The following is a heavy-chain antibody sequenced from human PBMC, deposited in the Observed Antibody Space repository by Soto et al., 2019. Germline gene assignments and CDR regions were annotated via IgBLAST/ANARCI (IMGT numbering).Heavy chain of an antibody. CDR1: GFTFSSYA. CDR3: AKASYSSGWNDAFDI. Sequence: SLRLSCAASGFTFSSYAMSWARQAPGKGLEWVSAISGSGGSTYYADSVKGRFTISRDNSKNTLYLQMNSLRAEDTAVYYCAKASYSSGWNDAFDIWGQGTMVTVSS. CDR2: ISGSGGST. J-gene: IGHJ3*02. D-gene: IGHD6-19*01. V-gene: IGHV3-23*01.